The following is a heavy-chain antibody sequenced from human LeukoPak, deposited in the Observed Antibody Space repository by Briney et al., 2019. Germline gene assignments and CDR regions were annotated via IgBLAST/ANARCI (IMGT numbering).Heavy chain of an antibody. CDR2: IKQDGSEK. D-gene: IGHD6-19*01. CDR3: AGSGWSYLPDY. CDR1: GFTFSSYW. V-gene: IGHV3-7*01. J-gene: IGHJ4*02. Sequence: GGSLRLSCAASGFTFSSYWMSWVRQAPGKGLEWVANIKQDGSEKYYVDSVKGRFTISRDNAKNSLYLQMNSLRAEDTAVYYCAGSGWSYLPDYWGQGTLVTVSS.